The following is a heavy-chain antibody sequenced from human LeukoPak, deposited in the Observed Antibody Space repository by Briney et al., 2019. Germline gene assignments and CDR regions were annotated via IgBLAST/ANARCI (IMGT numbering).Heavy chain of an antibody. V-gene: IGHV1-46*01. J-gene: IGHJ4*02. CDR1: GYTFTSYY. D-gene: IGHD3-10*01. Sequence: ASVKVSCKASGYTFTSYYMHWVRQAPGQGLEWMGIINPSGGSTSYAQKFQGRVTMTRDTSTSTVYMELSSLRSEDTAVYYCARAPYYGSGSSYYFDYWGQGTLVTVSS. CDR3: ARAPYYGSGSSYYFDY. CDR2: INPSGGST.